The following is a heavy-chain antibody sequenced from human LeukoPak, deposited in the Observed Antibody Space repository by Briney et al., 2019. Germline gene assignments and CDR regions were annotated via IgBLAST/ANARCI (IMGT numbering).Heavy chain of an antibody. J-gene: IGHJ3*02. CDR1: GFTFSSYS. CDR3: AREPYGSGWSNGVSNAFDI. D-gene: IGHD3-10*01. V-gene: IGHV3-21*01. Sequence: PGGSLRLSCAASGFTFSSYSMNWVRQAPGKGLEWVSSISSSSSYIYYADSVKGRFTISRVNAKNSLYLQMNSLRAEDTAVYYCAREPYGSGWSNGVSNAFDICGQGTMVTVSS. CDR2: ISSSSSYI.